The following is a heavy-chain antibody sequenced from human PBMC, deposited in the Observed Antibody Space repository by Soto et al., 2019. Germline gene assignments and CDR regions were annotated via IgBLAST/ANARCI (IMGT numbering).Heavy chain of an antibody. CDR2: IVVGSGNT. J-gene: IGHJ6*02. D-gene: IGHD1-26*01. V-gene: IGHV1-58*01. Sequence: ASVKVSCKASGFTFTSSAVQWVRQARGQRLEWIGWIVVGSGNTNYAQKFQERVTITRDMSTSTAYMELSSLRSEDTAVYYCAADRGVGATTDYYYYGMDVWGQGTTVTVSS. CDR1: GFTFTSSA. CDR3: AADRGVGATTDYYYYGMDV.